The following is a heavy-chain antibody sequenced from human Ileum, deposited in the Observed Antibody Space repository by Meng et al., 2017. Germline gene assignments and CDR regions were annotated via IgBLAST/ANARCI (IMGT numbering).Heavy chain of an antibody. CDR2: INTGNGDT. D-gene: IGHD5-24*01. Sequence: QVQLVQSGAEVKKPGASVKVSCKASGYTFSRYAIHWVRQAPGQRLEWMGWINTGNGDTKYSQKLQGRVTIRRDTSASTAYLELSSLRSEDTAVYYCARDIMGVRDGLVEDHWGQGTLVTVSS. J-gene: IGHJ4*02. CDR1: GYTFSRYA. CDR3: ARDIMGVRDGLVEDH. V-gene: IGHV1-3*04.